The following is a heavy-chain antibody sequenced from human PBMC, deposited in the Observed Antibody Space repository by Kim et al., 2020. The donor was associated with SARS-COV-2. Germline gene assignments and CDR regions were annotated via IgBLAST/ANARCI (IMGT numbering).Heavy chain of an antibody. J-gene: IGHJ3*01. Sequence: GGSLRLSCVVSGFTSSNYEMNWYRQAPGKGLEWLFYTTTTGGVIFYADSVKGRFTTFRDNARNSPYLQMNSLRAEGTALYYCAGELVSTGGEACDDWGQGTMVTVSS. D-gene: IGHD3-10*01. CDR3: AGELVSTGGEACDD. V-gene: IGHV3-48*03. CDR2: TTTTGGVI. CDR1: GFTSSNYE.